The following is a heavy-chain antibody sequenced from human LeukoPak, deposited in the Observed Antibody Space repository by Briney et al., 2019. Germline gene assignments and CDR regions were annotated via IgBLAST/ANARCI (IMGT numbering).Heavy chain of an antibody. CDR2: ISGSGDST. CDR1: GFTFSSYA. J-gene: IGHJ4*02. D-gene: IGHD3-10*01. Sequence: GGSLRLSCAASGFTFSSYAMNWVRHAPGKGLEWVSAISGSGDSTYYADSVKGRFTISRDKSKNTLYLQMNSLRAEDTAVYYCANARKPRGIDYWGQGTLVTVSS. CDR3: ANARKPRGIDY. V-gene: IGHV3-23*01.